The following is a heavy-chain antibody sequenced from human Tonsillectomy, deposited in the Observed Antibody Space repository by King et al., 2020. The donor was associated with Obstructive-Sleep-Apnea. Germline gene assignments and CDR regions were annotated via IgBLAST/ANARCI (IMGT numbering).Heavy chain of an antibody. CDR2: TYYSGST. CDR1: GGSISNTSYY. CDR3: ARPPIPPPYPGGLDY. V-gene: IGHV4-39*01. Sequence: QLQESGPGLVKPSKTLSLTCTVSGGSISNTSYYWGWIRQPPGKGLEWIGSTYYSGSTYYNPSLKSRVTISVDTSKNQFSLKLSSVTAADTAVYSCARPPIPPPYPGGLDYWGQGTLVTVSS. J-gene: IGHJ4*02. D-gene: IGHD1-1*01.